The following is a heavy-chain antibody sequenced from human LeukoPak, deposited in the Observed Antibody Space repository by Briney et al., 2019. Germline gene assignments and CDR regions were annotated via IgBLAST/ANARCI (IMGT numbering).Heavy chain of an antibody. J-gene: IGHJ3*02. V-gene: IGHV1-2*02. CDR1: GYTFTGYY. CDR3: ARDRVYSSGWYPDAFDI. CDR2: INPNSGGT. D-gene: IGHD6-19*01. Sequence: AASVKVSCKASGYTFTGYYMHWVRQAPGQGLEWMGWINPNSGGTNYAQKFQGRVTMTRDTSISTAYMELSRLRSDDTAVYYCARDRVYSSGWYPDAFDIWGQGTMVTVSS.